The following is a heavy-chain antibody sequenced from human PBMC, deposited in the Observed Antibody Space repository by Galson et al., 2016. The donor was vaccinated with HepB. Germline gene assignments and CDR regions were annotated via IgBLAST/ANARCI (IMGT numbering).Heavy chain of an antibody. V-gene: IGHV6-1*01. CDR1: GDSVSSDSTS. Sequence: CAISGDSVSSDSTSWNWIRQSPSRGLEWLGRTYYRSKWYNDYAASVESRITINPDTSNNQFSLRLDSVTPEDTAVYYCARGSTLPSWGQGTLVTVSS. CDR3: ARGSTLPS. J-gene: IGHJ5*02. D-gene: IGHD1-26*01. CDR2: TYYRSKWYN.